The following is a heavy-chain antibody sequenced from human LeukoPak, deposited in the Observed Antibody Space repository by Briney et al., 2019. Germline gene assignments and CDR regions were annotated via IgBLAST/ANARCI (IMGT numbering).Heavy chain of an antibody. CDR3: ARGGEYGSSWYSGDFDY. V-gene: IGHV3-30*02. Sequence: GGSLRLSCAASGFTFSSYGMHWVRQAPGKGLEWVAFIRYDGSNEYYADSVKGRFTISRDNSKNTLYLQMNSLRAEDTAIYYCARGGEYGSSWYSGDFDYWGQGTLVTVSS. D-gene: IGHD6-13*01. J-gene: IGHJ4*02. CDR1: GFTFSSYG. CDR2: IRYDGSNE.